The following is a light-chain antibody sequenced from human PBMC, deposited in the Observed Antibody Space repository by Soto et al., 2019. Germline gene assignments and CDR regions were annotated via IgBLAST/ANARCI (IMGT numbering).Light chain of an antibody. CDR2: EGV. Sequence: QSVLTQPASVSGSPGQSITISCTGTSSDVGSYNLVSWYQQHPGKAPKLMIYEGVRRPSGVSNRFSGSKSGNTASLTISGLQAEDEADYYCCSYGGSYDVFGTGTKVTVL. J-gene: IGLJ1*01. V-gene: IGLV2-23*01. CDR1: SSDVGSYNL. CDR3: CSYGGSYDV.